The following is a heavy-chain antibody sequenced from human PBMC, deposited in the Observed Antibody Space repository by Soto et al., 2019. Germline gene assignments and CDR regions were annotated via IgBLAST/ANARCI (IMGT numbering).Heavy chain of an antibody. CDR2: INHSGST. Sequence: QVQLQQWGAGLLKPSETLSLTCAVYGGSFSGYYWSWIRQPPGKGLEWIGEINHSGSTNYNPSLKSRVIISVDTSKNQFSLKLSAVTVADTAVYYCARMYYDREDAFDIWGQGTMVTVSS. D-gene: IGHD3-22*01. CDR3: ARMYYDREDAFDI. CDR1: GGSFSGYY. V-gene: IGHV4-34*01. J-gene: IGHJ3*02.